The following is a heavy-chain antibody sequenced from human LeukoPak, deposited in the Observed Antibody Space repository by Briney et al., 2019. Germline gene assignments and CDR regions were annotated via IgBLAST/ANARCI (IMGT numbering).Heavy chain of an antibody. CDR3: AISTMIVVVFGN. CDR1: GYTFTGYY. D-gene: IGHD3-22*01. Sequence: ASVNVSCKASGYTFTGYYMHWVRQAPGQGLEWMGWINPNSGGTNYAQKFQGRVTMTRDTSISTAYMEPSRVRSDDTAVYYCAISTMIVVVFGNWGQGTLVTVSS. CDR2: INPNSGGT. J-gene: IGHJ4*02. V-gene: IGHV1-2*02.